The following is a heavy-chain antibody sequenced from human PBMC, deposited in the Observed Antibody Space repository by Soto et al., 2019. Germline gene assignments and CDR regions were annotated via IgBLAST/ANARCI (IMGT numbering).Heavy chain of an antibody. CDR3: AKKYSSGWYYFDY. CDR2: ISGSDTST. CDR1: GFTFSSYP. J-gene: IGHJ4*02. Sequence: GGSLRLSCVASGFTFSSYPMSWVRQAPGKGLEWVSVISGSDTSTYYADSVKGRFTISRDNSKNTLYLQMNSLRAEDTAVYYCAKKYSSGWYYFDYWGQGTLVTVSS. D-gene: IGHD6-19*01. V-gene: IGHV3-23*01.